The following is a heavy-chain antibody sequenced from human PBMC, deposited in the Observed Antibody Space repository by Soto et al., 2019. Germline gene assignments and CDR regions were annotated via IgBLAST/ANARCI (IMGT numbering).Heavy chain of an antibody. CDR3: AKLSHRAYGDYDLGGGYFDY. Sequence: EVQLLESGGGLVQPGGSLRLSCAASGFTFSSYAMSWVRQAPGKGLEWVSAISGSGGSTYYADSVKGRFTISRDNSKNTLYLQMNSLRAEDTAVYYCAKLSHRAYGDYDLGGGYFDYWGQGTLVTVSS. CDR1: GFTFSSYA. CDR2: ISGSGGST. J-gene: IGHJ4*02. V-gene: IGHV3-23*01. D-gene: IGHD4-17*01.